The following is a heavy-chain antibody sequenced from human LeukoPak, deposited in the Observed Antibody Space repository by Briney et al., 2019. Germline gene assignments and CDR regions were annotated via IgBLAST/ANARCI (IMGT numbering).Heavy chain of an antibody. Sequence: SETLSLTCAVYGGSFSGYYWSWIRQPPGKGLEWIGETNHSGSTNYNPSLKSRVTISVDTSKNQFSLKLSSVTAADTAVYYCARYCSSTSCYYYYGMDVWGKGTTVTVSS. D-gene: IGHD2-2*01. CDR2: TNHSGST. CDR1: GGSFSGYY. V-gene: IGHV4-34*01. CDR3: ARYCSSTSCYYYYGMDV. J-gene: IGHJ6*04.